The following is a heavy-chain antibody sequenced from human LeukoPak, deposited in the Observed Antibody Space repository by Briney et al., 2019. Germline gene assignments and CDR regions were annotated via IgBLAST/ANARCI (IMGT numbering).Heavy chain of an antibody. CDR2: INPNSGGT. CDR1: GYTFTGYY. D-gene: IGHD3-16*01. Sequence: ASVSVTCKASGYTFTGYYMDWVRQGPGQGLEWMGWINPNSGGTNYGQKFQGRVTMTRDTSISTAYMELSRLRSDDTAVYYCARVWGPPGPELDYWGQGTLVTVSS. V-gene: IGHV1-2*02. J-gene: IGHJ4*02. CDR3: ARVWGPPGPELDY.